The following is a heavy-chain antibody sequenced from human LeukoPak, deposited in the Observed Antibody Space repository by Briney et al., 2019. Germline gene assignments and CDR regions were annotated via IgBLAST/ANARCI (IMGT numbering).Heavy chain of an antibody. J-gene: IGHJ5*02. V-gene: IGHV1-2*02. CDR2: INPNSGGT. CDR1: GYTFTGYY. CDR3: ATNPGIAVAGRGFDWFDP. Sequence: ASVKVSCKASGYTFTGYYMHWVRQAPGQGLEWMGWINPNSGGTNYAQKFQGRVTMTRDTSISTAYMELSRLRSDDTAVYYCATNPGIAVAGRGFDWFDPWGQGTLVTVSS. D-gene: IGHD6-19*01.